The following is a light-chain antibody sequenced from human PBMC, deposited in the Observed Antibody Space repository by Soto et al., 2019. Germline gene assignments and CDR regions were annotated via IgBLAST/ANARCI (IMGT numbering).Light chain of an antibody. J-gene: IGLJ1*01. Sequence: QSALTQPPSASGSPGQSVAISCTGTDSDVGGYNYVSWYQHHPGKAPKLMIYEVNQRPSGVPDRFSGSNSGNTASLTVSGLQDEDEADYDGSSEAGRSNVFGTGTKLTVL. CDR2: EVN. CDR1: DSDVGGYNY. V-gene: IGLV2-8*01. CDR3: SSEAGRSNV.